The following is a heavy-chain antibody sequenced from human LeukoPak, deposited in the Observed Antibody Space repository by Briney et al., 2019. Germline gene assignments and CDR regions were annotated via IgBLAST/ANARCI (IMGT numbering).Heavy chain of an antibody. Sequence: PSQTQSLTCTVSGGSISSGSYYWSWIRQPAGRGLEWIGRIYTGGSTNYNPSLKSRVTISVDTSKNQFSLKLSSVTAADTAVYYCAREPRGEDAFDIWGQGTMVTVSS. CDR2: IYTGGST. CDR3: AREPRGEDAFDI. J-gene: IGHJ3*02. D-gene: IGHD3-10*01. V-gene: IGHV4-61*02. CDR1: GGSISSGSYY.